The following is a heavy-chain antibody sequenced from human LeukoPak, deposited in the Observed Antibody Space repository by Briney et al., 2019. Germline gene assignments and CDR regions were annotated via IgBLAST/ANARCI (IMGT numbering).Heavy chain of an antibody. V-gene: IGHV3-48*03. CDR2: ISSSGSTI. J-gene: IGHJ4*02. Sequence: GRSLRLSCAASGFTFSSYEMNWVRQAPGKGLEWVSYISSSGSTIYYADSVKGRFTISRDNAKNSLYLQMDSLRAEDTAVYYCASPSDYFDYWGQGTLVTVSS. CDR3: ASPSDYFDY. D-gene: IGHD2-2*01. CDR1: GFTFSSYE.